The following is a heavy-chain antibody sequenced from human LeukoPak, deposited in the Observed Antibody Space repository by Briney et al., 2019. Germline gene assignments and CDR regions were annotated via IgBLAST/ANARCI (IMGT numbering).Heavy chain of an antibody. J-gene: IGHJ6*03. D-gene: IGHD2-8*02. CDR1: GFSFRNYG. CDR2: IWSDGNNR. V-gene: IGHV3-30*02. Sequence: PRRSLRLSRAASGFSFRNYGMHWVRQATRQGLEWVSFIWSDGNNRFYADSVKGRFTISRDNSKNMLFLQMDTLRAEDTALYYCAKDPGASVSGFHMDVWGKGTTVIVSS. CDR3: AKDPGASVSGFHMDV.